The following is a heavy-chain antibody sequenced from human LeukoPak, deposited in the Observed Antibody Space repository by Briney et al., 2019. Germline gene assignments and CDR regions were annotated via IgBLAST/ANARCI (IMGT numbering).Heavy chain of an antibody. CDR1: GFTFSRYW. D-gene: IGHD6-13*01. CDR3: TRGSRQLGL. V-gene: IGHV3-7*03. Sequence: GGSLRLSCAASGFTFSRYWMSWVSQAPGKGLEWVANINQDGSEKYYVDSVKGRFTISRDNAKNSLYLQMNSLTTEDTAVYYCTRGSRQLGLWGQGTLVTVSS. J-gene: IGHJ4*02. CDR2: INQDGSEK.